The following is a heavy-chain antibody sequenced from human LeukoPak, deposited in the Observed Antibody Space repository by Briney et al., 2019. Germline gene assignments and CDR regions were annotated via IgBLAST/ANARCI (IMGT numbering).Heavy chain of an antibody. Sequence: SQTLSLTCTVSGGSISSDDYYWSWIRQPPGKGLEWIGYINYSGSTFHYNPSLKSRITMSVDTSKNQFSLRLNSVTAADTAVYYCASTNCSSASCYGANWFDPWGQGTPVTVSS. CDR3: ASTNCSSASCYGANWFDP. V-gene: IGHV4-30-4*08. CDR1: GGSISSDDYY. D-gene: IGHD2-2*01. J-gene: IGHJ5*02. CDR2: INYSGST.